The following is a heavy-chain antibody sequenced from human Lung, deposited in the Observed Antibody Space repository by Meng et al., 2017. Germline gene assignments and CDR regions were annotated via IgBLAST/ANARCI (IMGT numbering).Heavy chain of an antibody. CDR3: ARTGIVIESRGWFDP. CDR2: ISYDGSNE. Sequence: QVHVGESGGGGVSPGRCLRHSCVASGFSFSSYSMHWVRQAPGKGLEWVTLISYDGSNEYYADSVKGRFTISRDNSKNTVYLEMNSLTPEDTAVYYCARTGIVIESRGWFDPWGQGTLVTVSS. J-gene: IGHJ5*02. CDR1: GFSFSSYS. V-gene: IGHV3-30*01. D-gene: IGHD2/OR15-2a*01.